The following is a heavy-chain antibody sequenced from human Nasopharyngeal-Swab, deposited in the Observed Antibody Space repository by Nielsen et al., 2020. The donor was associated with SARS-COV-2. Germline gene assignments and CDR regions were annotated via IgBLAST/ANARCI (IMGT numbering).Heavy chain of an antibody. CDR1: GFTFSSYS. CDR3: ASFLGRRDGYNYDY. D-gene: IGHD5-24*01. J-gene: IGHJ4*02. Sequence: GGSLRLSCAASGFTFSSYSMNWVRQAPGKGLEWVSSISSSSSYIYYADSVKGRFTISRDNAKNSLYLQMNSLRAEDTAVYYCASFLGRRDGYNYDYWGQGTLVTVSS. V-gene: IGHV3-21*01. CDR2: ISSSSSYI.